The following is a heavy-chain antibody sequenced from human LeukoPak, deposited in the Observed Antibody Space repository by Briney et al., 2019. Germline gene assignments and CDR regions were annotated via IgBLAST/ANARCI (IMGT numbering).Heavy chain of an antibody. CDR3: AIGLGSRFYYDSSGYYQY. D-gene: IGHD3-22*01. CDR2: INHSGST. Sequence: SETLSLTCAVYGGSFSGYYWSWIRQPPGKGLEWIGEINHSGSTNYNPSLKSRVTISVDTSKNQFSLKLSSVTAADTAVYYCAIGLGSRFYYDSSGYYQYWGQGTLVTVSS. V-gene: IGHV4-34*01. J-gene: IGHJ4*02. CDR1: GGSFSGYY.